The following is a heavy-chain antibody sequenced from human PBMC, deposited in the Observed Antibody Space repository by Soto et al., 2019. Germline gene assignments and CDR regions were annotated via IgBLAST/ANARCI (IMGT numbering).Heavy chain of an antibody. CDR2: IYWDDDK. Sequence: QITLKESGPTLVKPTQPLTLTCTFSGFSLSTSGVGVGWIRQPPGKALEWLALIYWDDDKRYSPSLKSRLTITKDTSKNQVVLTMTNMDPVDTATYYCARIPLITMVRGVIGYYYYGMDVWGQGTTVTVSS. J-gene: IGHJ6*02. D-gene: IGHD3-10*01. CDR1: GFSLSTSGVG. CDR3: ARIPLITMVRGVIGYYYYGMDV. V-gene: IGHV2-5*02.